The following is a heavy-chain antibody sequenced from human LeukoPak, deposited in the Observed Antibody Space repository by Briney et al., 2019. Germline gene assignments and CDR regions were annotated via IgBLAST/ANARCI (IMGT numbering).Heavy chain of an antibody. V-gene: IGHV4-59*01. CDR2: IYYSGST. D-gene: IGHD3-10*01. J-gene: IGHJ4*02. CDR1: GGSISSYY. CDR3: ARERRYYGLGA. Sequence: PSETLSLTCTVSGGSISSYYWSWIRQPPGKGLEWIGYIYYSGSTNYNPSLKSRVTISVDTSKNQFSLKLSSVTAANTAVYYCARERRYYGLGAWGQGTLVTVSS.